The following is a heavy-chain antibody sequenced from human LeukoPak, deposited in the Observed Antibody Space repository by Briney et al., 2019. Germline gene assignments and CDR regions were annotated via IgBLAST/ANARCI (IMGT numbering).Heavy chain of an antibody. D-gene: IGHD5-18*01. Sequence: PGGSLRLSCAASGFTFSSYSMNWVRQAPGKGLEWVSSISSSSSYIYYADSVKGRFTISRDNAKNSLYLQMNSLRAEDTAVYYCARDARNTAMTSFDYWGQGTLVTVSS. J-gene: IGHJ4*02. CDR1: GFTFSSYS. V-gene: IGHV3-21*01. CDR2: ISSSSSYI. CDR3: ARDARNTAMTSFDY.